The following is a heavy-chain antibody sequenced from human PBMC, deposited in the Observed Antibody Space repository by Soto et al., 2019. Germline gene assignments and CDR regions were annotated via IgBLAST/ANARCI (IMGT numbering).Heavy chain of an antibody. CDR1: GYIFTNYW. CDR2: IYPGDTET. D-gene: IGHD3-3*01. CDR3: AKSRGFGVVTPFDN. V-gene: IGHV5-51*01. Sequence: PGESLKISCKSSGYIFTNYWIGWVRQMPGKGLEWMGPIYPGDTETRYSPSFQGQVTISADKSISTAYLQWSSLRASDSAMYYCAKSRGFGVVTPFDNWGQGTQVTVSS. J-gene: IGHJ4*02.